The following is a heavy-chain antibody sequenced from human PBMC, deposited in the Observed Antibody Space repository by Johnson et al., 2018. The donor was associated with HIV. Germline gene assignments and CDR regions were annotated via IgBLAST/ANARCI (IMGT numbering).Heavy chain of an antibody. D-gene: IGHD3-10*01. V-gene: IGHV3-9*01. CDR1: GFTFDDYA. CDR2: ISWNSGSI. Sequence: VQLVESGGGVVQPGRSLRLSCAASGFTFDDYAMHWVRQAPGKGLEWVSGISWNSGSIGYADSVKGRFTISRDNAKNSLYLQMNSLRAEDTALYYCARDFVSFGGCTAFDIWGQGTMVSVSS. CDR3: ARDFVSFGGCTAFDI. J-gene: IGHJ3*02.